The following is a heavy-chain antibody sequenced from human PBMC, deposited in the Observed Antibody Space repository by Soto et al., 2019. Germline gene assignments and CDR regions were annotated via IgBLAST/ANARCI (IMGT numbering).Heavy chain of an antibody. CDR1: GFSLSTRGVA. Sequence: QITLKESGPTLVKPTQTLTLTCTFSGFSLSTRGVAVGWIRQPPGKALEWLALMYWDDDIRYSPSLKSRLTITKDTAVNQVVLTTTNMDPVDTATYCRAHRPQVETFYFDYWGQGTLVTVSS. V-gene: IGHV2-5*02. D-gene: IGHD1-1*01. J-gene: IGHJ4*02. CDR2: MYWDDDI. CDR3: AHRPQVETFYFDY.